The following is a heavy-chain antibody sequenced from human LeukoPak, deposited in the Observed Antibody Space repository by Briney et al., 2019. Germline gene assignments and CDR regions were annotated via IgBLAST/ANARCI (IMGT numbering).Heavy chain of an antibody. CDR3: ARAPYYDILTGYLFDY. V-gene: IGHV3-53*01. CDR2: IYSGGNT. D-gene: IGHD3-9*01. CDR1: GFTVSSNS. Sequence: GGSLRLSCTVSGFTVSSNSWSWVRQAPGKGLEWVSFIYSGGNTHYSDSVKGRFTISRDNAKNSLYLQMNSLRAEDTAVYYCARAPYYDILTGYLFDYWGQGTLVTVSS. J-gene: IGHJ4*02.